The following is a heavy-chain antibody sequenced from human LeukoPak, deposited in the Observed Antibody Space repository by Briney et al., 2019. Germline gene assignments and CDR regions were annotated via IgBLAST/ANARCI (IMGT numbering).Heavy chain of an antibody. V-gene: IGHV4-34*01. Sequence: SETLYLTXAVYGGSFRGYYWSWIRQPPGKGLEWIGEINHSGSTNYNPSLKSRVTISVDTSKNQFSLKLSSVTAADTAVYYCARDRGYSPFDYWGQGTLVTVSS. CDR2: INHSGST. CDR1: GGSFRGYY. J-gene: IGHJ4*02. CDR3: ARDRGYSPFDY. D-gene: IGHD6-25*01.